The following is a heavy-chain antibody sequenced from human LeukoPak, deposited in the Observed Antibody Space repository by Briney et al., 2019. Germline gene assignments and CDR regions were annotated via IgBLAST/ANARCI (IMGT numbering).Heavy chain of an antibody. D-gene: IGHD5-24*01. Sequence: GGSLRLSCAASGFAFSSYAMSWVRQAPGKGLEWVSAISGSGGSTYYADSVKGRFTISRDNSKNTLYLQMNSLRAEDTAVYYCAKGPSRDGYNYFNYWGQGTLVTVSS. V-gene: IGHV3-23*01. CDR1: GFAFSSYA. CDR3: AKGPSRDGYNYFNY. J-gene: IGHJ4*02. CDR2: ISGSGGST.